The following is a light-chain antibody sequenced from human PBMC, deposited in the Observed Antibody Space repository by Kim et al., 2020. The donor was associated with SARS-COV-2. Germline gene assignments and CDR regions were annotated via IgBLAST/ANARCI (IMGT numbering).Light chain of an antibody. J-gene: IGLJ2*01. CDR2: LNSDGSH. V-gene: IGLV4-69*01. CDR3: QGWATGIQV. Sequence: QLVPTQSPSASASLGASVKLTCSLSSGHSSYAIAWHQQQPEKGPRYLMKLNSDGSHSKGDGISDRFSGSSSGAERYLTISSLQSEDEADYYCQGWATGIQVFGGGTQLTVL. CDR1: SGHSSYA.